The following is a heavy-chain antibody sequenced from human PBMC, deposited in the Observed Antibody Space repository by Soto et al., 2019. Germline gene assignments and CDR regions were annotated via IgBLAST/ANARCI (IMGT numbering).Heavy chain of an antibody. J-gene: IGHJ6*02. CDR2: IYPGDSDT. CDR1: GYSSTSYW. V-gene: IGHV5-51*01. CDR3: ARHSLDYGGNPSLDYYYVMDV. Sequence: GESLKISCKGSGYSSTSYWIGWVRQMPGKGLEWMGIIYPGDSDTRYSPSFQGQVTISADKSISTAYLQWSSLKASDTAMYYCARHSLDYGGNPSLDYYYVMDVWGQGTTVTVSS. D-gene: IGHD4-17*01.